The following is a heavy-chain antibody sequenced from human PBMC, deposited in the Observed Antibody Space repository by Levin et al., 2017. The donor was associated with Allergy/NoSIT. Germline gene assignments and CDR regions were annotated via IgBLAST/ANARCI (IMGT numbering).Heavy chain of an antibody. D-gene: IGHD6-13*01. J-gene: IGHJ6*03. Sequence: GESLKISCKGSGYSFTSYWIGWVRQMPGKGLEWMGIIYPGDSDTRYSPSFQGQVTISADKSISTAYLQWSSLKASDTAMYYCARHLRQQLVVGSLHYYYYYYMDVWGKGTTVTVSS. V-gene: IGHV5-51*01. CDR2: IYPGDSDT. CDR3: ARHLRQQLVVGSLHYYYYYYMDV. CDR1: GYSFTSYW.